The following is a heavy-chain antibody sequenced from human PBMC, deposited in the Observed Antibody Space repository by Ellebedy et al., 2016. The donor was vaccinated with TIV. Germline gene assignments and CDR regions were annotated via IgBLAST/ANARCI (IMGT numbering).Heavy chain of an antibody. CDR3: ARDRPYSSGWFSGGPAFDI. CDR2: ITSSSSYT. J-gene: IGHJ3*02. D-gene: IGHD6-19*01. Sequence: GESLKISCAASGFTFSGYGMHWVRQAPGKGLEWVSYITSSSSYTNYADSVKGRFTISRDNAKKSLYLQMFSLTVEDTAVYYCARDRPYSSGWFSGGPAFDIWGQGTMVTVSS. V-gene: IGHV3-21*05. CDR1: GFTFSGYG.